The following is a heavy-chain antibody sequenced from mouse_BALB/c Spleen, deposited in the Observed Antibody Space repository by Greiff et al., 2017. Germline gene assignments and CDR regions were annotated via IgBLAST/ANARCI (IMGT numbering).Heavy chain of an antibody. CDR2: ISSGGST. Sequence: EVHLVESGGGLVKPGGSLKLSCAASGFTFSSYAMSWVRQTPEKRLEWVASISSGGSTYYPDSVKGRFTISRDNARNILYLQMSSLRSEDTAMYYCARDGYASPYWGQGTLVTVSA. CDR3: ARDGYASPY. V-gene: IGHV5-6-5*01. D-gene: IGHD1-2*01. CDR1: GFTFSSYA. J-gene: IGHJ3*01.